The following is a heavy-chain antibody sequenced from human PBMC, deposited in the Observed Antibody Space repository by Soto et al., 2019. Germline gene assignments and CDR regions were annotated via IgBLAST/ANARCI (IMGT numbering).Heavy chain of an antibody. CDR2: VYYSGAT. Sequence: QVQLQESGPGLVKPSETLSLTCTVAGGSLTDHYWNWFRQSPGRGLQWIGYVYYSGATSYNPSPTSRVTMTVDTSKNQFSLKLRSVTAADTGVYFCARGNDWKSSTFDIWGQGTMVSVSS. D-gene: IGHD2-21*01. J-gene: IGHJ3*02. CDR3: ARGNDWKSSTFDI. V-gene: IGHV4-59*11. CDR1: GGSLTDHY.